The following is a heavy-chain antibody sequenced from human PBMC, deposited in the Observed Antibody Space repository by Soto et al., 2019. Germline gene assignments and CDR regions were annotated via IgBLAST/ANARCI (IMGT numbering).Heavy chain of an antibody. CDR2: IYYSGSP. J-gene: IGHJ6*02. CDR3: ARSHNYYYYGFDV. V-gene: IGHV4-61*01. CDR1: GGSVSSGTYF. Sequence: PSETLSLTCTVSGGSVSSGTYFWSWIRQSPGKGLELISYIYYSGSPNYNPSLQRRSTISVDTSSSQVSLTLTYVTAADAAVYYCARSHNYYYYGFDVWGQGTTVTVSS.